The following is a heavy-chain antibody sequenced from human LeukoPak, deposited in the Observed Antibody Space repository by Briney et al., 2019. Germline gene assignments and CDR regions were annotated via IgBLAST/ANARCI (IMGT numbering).Heavy chain of an antibody. Sequence: ASVKVSCKASGYTFTDYYIHWVRQAPGQGLEWMGWINPNSGDTNYAQKFQGRVTMTRDTSISTAYMELSSLRAEDTAVYFCAKNIRDQLLCGFNYWGQGIVVTVSS. V-gene: IGHV1-2*02. CDR3: AKNIRDQLLCGFNY. J-gene: IGHJ4*02. CDR1: GYTFTDYY. D-gene: IGHD2-2*01. CDR2: INPNSGDT.